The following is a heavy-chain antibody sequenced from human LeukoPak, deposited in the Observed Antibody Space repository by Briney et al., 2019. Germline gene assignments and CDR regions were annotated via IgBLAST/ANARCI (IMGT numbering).Heavy chain of an antibody. D-gene: IGHD3-22*01. CDR1: GFTFSSYA. CDR2: ISGSGGRT. CDR3: AKSSYYDSSGYYGRTIFDY. Sequence: GGSLRLSCAASGFTFSSYAMSWVRQAPGKGLEWVSAISGSGGRTYYADSVKGRFTISRDNSKNTLYLQMNSLRAEDTAVYYCAKSSYYDSSGYYGRTIFDYWGQGTLVTVSS. J-gene: IGHJ4*02. V-gene: IGHV3-23*01.